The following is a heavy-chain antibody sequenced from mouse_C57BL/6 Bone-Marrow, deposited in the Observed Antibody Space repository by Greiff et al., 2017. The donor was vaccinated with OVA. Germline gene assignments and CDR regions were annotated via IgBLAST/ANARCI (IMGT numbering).Heavy chain of an antibody. Sequence: QVQLQQPGTELVKPGASVKLSCKASGYTFTSYWMHWVKQRPGQGLEWIGNINPSNGGTNYNEKFKSKATLTVDKSSSTAYMQPSSLTSVVSAVYYCAIVGVVYRGYYDVWGTWTTVTVSS. CDR3: AIVGVVYRGYYDV. J-gene: IGHJ1*03. CDR1: GYTFTSYW. CDR2: INPSNGGT. V-gene: IGHV1-53*01. D-gene: IGHD1-1*01.